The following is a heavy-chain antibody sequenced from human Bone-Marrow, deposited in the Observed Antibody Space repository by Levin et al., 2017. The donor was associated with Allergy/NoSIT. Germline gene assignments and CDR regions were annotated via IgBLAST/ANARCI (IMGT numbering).Heavy chain of an antibody. CDR2: IKQDGGEK. J-gene: IGHJ3*02. Sequence: GGSLRLSCAASGFPFSSSWMSWVRQAPGKGLEWVANIKQDGGEKHLVDSVKGRFSISRDNAKNSLYLQMNSLRAEDTAVYYCAREKTGPRGGFDIWGQGKMVTVSS. CDR1: GFPFSSSW. CDR3: AREKTGPRGGFDI. D-gene: IGHD1-1*01. V-gene: IGHV3-7*01.